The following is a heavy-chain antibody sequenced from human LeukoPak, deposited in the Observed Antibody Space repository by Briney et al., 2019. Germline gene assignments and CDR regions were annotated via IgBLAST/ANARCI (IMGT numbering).Heavy chain of an antibody. CDR3: ATVDTAMSTLDY. CDR2: ISGSGGST. CDR1: GFTFSTYS. J-gene: IGHJ4*02. V-gene: IGHV3-23*01. Sequence: GGSLRLSCAASGFTFSTYSMKWVRQAPGKGLEWVSAISGSGGSTYYADSVKGRFTISRDNSKNTLYLQMNSLRAEDTAVYYCATVDTAMSTLDYWGQGTLVTVSS. D-gene: IGHD5-18*01.